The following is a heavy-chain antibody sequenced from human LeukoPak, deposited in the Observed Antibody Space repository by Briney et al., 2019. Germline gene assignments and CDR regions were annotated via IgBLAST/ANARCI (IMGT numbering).Heavy chain of an antibody. CDR1: GFTFSSYA. D-gene: IGHD6-19*01. CDR2: ISRGSSYI. CDR3: ARNTGSTGLIRDAFDI. J-gene: IGHJ3*02. Sequence: GGSLRLSCAASGFTFSSYAMSWVRQAPGEGLEWVSSISRGSSYIYYADSVKGRFTISRDNAKNSLYLQMNSLRAEDTAVYYCARNTGSTGLIRDAFDIWGQGTVVTVSS. V-gene: IGHV3-21*01.